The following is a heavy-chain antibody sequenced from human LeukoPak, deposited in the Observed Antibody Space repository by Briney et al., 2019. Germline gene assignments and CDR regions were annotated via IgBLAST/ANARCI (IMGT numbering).Heavy chain of an antibody. Sequence: PGRSLRLSCAASGFTFRSYGMHWVHQAPGKGLKRAAVISLDGSDKYFADSVKGRFTISRDNSKNTLYLQMNSLRAEDTAVYYCAKSSPILRYFDWLSGMDYWGQGTLVTVSS. CDR2: ISLDGSDK. V-gene: IGHV3-30*18. CDR1: GFTFRSYG. J-gene: IGHJ4*02. D-gene: IGHD3-9*01. CDR3: AKSSPILRYFDWLSGMDY.